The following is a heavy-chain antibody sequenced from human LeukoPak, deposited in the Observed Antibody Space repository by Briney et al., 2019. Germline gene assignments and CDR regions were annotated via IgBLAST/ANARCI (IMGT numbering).Heavy chain of an antibody. CDR1: GGSISSYY. V-gene: IGHV4-59*01. J-gene: IGHJ6*02. CDR3: ARLYSGYFSEYYYYGMDV. Sequence: SETLSLTCTVSGGSISSYYWSWIRQPPGKGLEWIGYIYYSGSTNYNPSLKSRVTISVDTSKNQFSLKLSSVTAADTAVYYCARLYSGYFSEYYYYGMDVWGQGTTVTVSS. CDR2: IYYSGST. D-gene: IGHD5-12*01.